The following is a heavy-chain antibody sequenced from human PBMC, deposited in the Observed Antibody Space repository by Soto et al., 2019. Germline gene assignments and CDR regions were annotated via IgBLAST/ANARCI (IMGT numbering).Heavy chain of an antibody. D-gene: IGHD3-10*02. V-gene: IGHV4-39*01. Sequence: SETLSLTCTVSGDSITASYSNWAWIRQPPGKGLEWIGTFYYSGTTSQNPTLRSRRTISGDTSRNPFSLNLRSVTAADSGVYYCAKLVRDDVRRSDLDHWGQGTLVTVSS. J-gene: IGHJ4*02. CDR3: AKLVRDDVRRSDLDH. CDR2: FYYSGTT. CDR1: GDSITASYSN.